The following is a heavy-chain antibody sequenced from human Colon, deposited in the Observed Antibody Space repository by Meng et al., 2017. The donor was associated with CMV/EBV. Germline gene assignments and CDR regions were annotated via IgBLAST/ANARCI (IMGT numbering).Heavy chain of an antibody. CDR1: GFTFSSYA. Sequence: GESLKISCAASGFTFSSYAMSWVRQAPGKGLEWVSAISGSGGSTYYADSVKGRFTISRDNSKITLYLQMNSLRAEDTAVYYCAGLGYSSSWPYFDYWGQGTLVTVSS. CDR2: ISGSGGST. V-gene: IGHV3-23*01. CDR3: AGLGYSSSWPYFDY. D-gene: IGHD6-13*01. J-gene: IGHJ4*02.